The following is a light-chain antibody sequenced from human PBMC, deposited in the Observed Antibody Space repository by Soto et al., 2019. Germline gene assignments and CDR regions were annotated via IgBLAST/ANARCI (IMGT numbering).Light chain of an antibody. CDR3: QHFGGSACT. CDR1: QSISSNY. V-gene: IGKV3-20*01. Sequence: EIVLTQSPGTLSLSPGERATLSCRASQSISSNYLVWYQQKPGQAPRVLIYDASSRATGIPDRFSGSGSGTDFTLTISRLEPEDFAVYYCQHFGGSACTFGQGTKVEIK. CDR2: DAS. J-gene: IGKJ1*01.